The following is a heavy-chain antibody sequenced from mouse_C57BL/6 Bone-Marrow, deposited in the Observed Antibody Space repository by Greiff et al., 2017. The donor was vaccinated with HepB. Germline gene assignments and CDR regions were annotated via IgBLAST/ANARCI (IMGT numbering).Heavy chain of an antibody. D-gene: IGHD1-1*01. Sequence: EVKVVESGGGLVQPGESLKLSCESNEYEFPSHDMSWVRKTPEKRLELVAAINSDGGSTYYPDTMERRFIISRDNTKKTLYLQMSSLRSEDTALYYCARRVYYGSSSPPQNYAMDYWGQGTSVTVSS. CDR1: EYEFPSHD. CDR2: INSDGGST. V-gene: IGHV5-2*01. CDR3: ARRVYYGSSSPPQNYAMDY. J-gene: IGHJ4*01.